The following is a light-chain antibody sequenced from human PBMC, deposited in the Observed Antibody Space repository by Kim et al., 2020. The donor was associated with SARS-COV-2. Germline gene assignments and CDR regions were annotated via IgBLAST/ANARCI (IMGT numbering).Light chain of an antibody. CDR1: SLRNYY. V-gene: IGLV3-19*01. CDR3: NSRDSSDNHQV. Sequence: SSDLTQDPAVSVALGQTVRITCQGDSLRNYYASWYQQRPGQAPVLVIYGKYNRPSGIPDRFSGSSSVSTASLTITGAQAEDEADYYCNSRDSSDNHQVFGTGTKVTVL. CDR2: GKY. J-gene: IGLJ1*01.